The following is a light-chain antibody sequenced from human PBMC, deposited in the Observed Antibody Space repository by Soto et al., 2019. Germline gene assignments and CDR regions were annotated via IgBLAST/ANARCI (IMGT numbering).Light chain of an antibody. V-gene: IGLV2-14*01. CDR1: SSDVGDYNY. J-gene: IGLJ3*02. CDR2: DVT. CDR3: SSYTSSSPWV. Sequence: QSALTQPASVSGSPGQSITISCTGTSSDVGDYNYVSWYQQHPGKAPKLMIYDVTNRPSGVSNRFSGSKSGNTASLTISGLQAEDEADYYCSSYTSSSPWVFGGGTKLTVL.